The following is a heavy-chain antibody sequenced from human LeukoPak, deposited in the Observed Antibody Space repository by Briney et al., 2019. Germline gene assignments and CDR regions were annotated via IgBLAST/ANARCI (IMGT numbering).Heavy chain of an antibody. J-gene: IGHJ4*02. V-gene: IGHV3-23*01. CDR1: GFTFSSYW. Sequence: SGGSLRLSCAASGFTFSSYWMSWVRQAPGKGLEWVSTAGGNGGSTDYAASVKGRFTNSRDSSRNTLHLQINSLRADDTAVYFCARGAHYTRSGYDFDYWGQGTLVTVSS. CDR3: ARGAHYTRSGYDFDY. D-gene: IGHD2-15*01. CDR2: AGGNGGST.